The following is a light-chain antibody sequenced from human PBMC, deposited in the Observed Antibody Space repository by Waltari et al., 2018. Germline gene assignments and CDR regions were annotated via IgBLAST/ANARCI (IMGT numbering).Light chain of an antibody. CDR2: DVS. Sequence: QSALPQPRSVSGSPGQPVTISCTGTTSDVGGYNYLSWFQKHPGKAPKLIIYDVSKRPSGVPDRFSGSKSGNTASLTISGLQAEDEADYYCCSYAGSYTFVFGGGTKLTVL. CDR3: CSYAGSYTFV. J-gene: IGLJ3*02. V-gene: IGLV2-11*01. CDR1: TSDVGGYNY.